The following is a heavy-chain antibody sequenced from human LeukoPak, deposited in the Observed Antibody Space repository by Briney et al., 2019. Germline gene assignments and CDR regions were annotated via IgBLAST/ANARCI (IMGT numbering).Heavy chain of an antibody. Sequence: SETLSLTCTVSGGSISSSNYYWGWIRQPPGKGLEWIGSIYYSGSTYCNPSLKSRVTIYVDTSKNQFSLKLSSVTAADTALYYCARGVEYSSSSGLGYWGQRTLVTVSP. D-gene: IGHD6-6*01. CDR2: IYYSGST. CDR3: ARGVEYSSSSGLGY. J-gene: IGHJ4*02. V-gene: IGHV4-39*07. CDR1: GGSISSSNYY.